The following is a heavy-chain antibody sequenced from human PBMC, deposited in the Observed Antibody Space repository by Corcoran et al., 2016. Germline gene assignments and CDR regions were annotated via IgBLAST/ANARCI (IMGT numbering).Heavy chain of an antibody. D-gene: IGHD1-26*01. Sequence: EVQLVESGGGLVQPGGSLRLSCAASGFTFSSYSMNWVRQAPGKGLEWVSYISSSSSTIYYADSVKGRFTISRDNAKNSLYLQMNSLRAEDTAVYYCASGPYSGSYYTLDYWGQGTLVTVSS. CDR2: ISSSSSTI. J-gene: IGHJ4*02. CDR3: ASGPYSGSYYTLDY. CDR1: GFTFSSYS. V-gene: IGHV3-48*04.